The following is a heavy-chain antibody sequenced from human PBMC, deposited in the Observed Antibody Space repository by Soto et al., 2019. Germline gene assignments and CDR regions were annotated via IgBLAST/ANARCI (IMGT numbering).Heavy chain of an antibody. J-gene: IGHJ5*02. CDR1: GGTFSSYA. CDR2: IIPIFGTA. Sequence: SVKVSCKASGGTFSSYAISWVRQAPGQGLEWMGGIIPIFGTANYAQKFQGRVTITADKSTSTAYMELSSLRSEDTAVYYCSRVDLGYSSSHSLLNWFDPWGQGTLVTVSS. V-gene: IGHV1-69*06. CDR3: SRVDLGYSSSHSLLNWFDP. D-gene: IGHD6-13*01.